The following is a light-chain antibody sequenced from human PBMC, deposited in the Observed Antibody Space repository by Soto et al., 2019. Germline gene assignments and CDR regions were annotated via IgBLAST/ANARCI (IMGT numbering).Light chain of an antibody. CDR2: DVT. V-gene: IGLV2-14*03. CDR3: SSYTRSNTVI. Sequence: QSVLTQPASVSGSPGQSITISCTGTSSDVGGYNCVSWYQKHPGKAPKLVSYDVTNRPSGISNRFSGSKSDNTAALTISGIQADDEDHYYCSSYTRSNTVIFGGGTKLAVL. CDR1: SSDVGGYNC. J-gene: IGLJ2*01.